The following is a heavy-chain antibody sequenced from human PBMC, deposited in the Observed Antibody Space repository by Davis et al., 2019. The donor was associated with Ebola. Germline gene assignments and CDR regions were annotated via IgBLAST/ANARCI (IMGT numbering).Heavy chain of an antibody. V-gene: IGHV3-21*01. CDR1: GFTFSSYN. CDR2: ISSSSSYI. D-gene: IGHD3-10*01. J-gene: IGHJ4*02. CDR3: AKDGSG. Sequence: GESLKISCAASGFTFSSYNMTWVRQAPGKGLEWVSSISSSSSYIYYADSVKGRFTISRDNSKNTLYLQMNSLRAEDTAVYYCAKDGSGWGQGTLVTVSS.